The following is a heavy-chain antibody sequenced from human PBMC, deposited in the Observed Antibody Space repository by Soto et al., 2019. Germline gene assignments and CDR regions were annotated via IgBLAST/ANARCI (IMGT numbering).Heavy chain of an antibody. CDR1: GGSISSGDYY. J-gene: IGHJ4*02. CDR2: IYYSGST. Sequence: SETLSLTCTVSGGSISSGDYYWSWIRQPPGKGLEWIGYIYYSGSTYYNPSLKSRVTISVDTSKNQFSLKLSSVTAADTAVYYCARGSYYYDSSCYYHYCGQVPFVTVSS. D-gene: IGHD3-22*01. V-gene: IGHV4-30-4*01. CDR3: ARGSYYYDSSCYYHY.